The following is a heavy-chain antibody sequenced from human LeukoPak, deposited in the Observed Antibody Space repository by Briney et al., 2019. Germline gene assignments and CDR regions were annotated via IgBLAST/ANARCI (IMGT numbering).Heavy chain of an antibody. CDR3: ATLSGYGDYVFDY. J-gene: IGHJ4*02. CDR1: GGSISSSNW. Sequence: SETLSLTCAVSGGSISSSNWWSWVRQPPGKGLEWIGEIYHSGSTNYNPSLKSRVTISVDKSKNQFSLKLSSVTAADTAVYYCATLSGYGDYVFDYWGQGTLVTVSS. CDR2: IYHSGST. V-gene: IGHV4-4*02. D-gene: IGHD4-17*01.